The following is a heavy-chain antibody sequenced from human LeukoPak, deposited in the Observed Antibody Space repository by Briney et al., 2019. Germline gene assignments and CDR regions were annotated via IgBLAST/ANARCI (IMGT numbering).Heavy chain of an antibody. Sequence: GGSLRLSCAASGFPFSSYGMHWVRQAPGRGLEWVATIWYDGSNKYYADSVKGRFTISRDNSKNTLYLQMNSLRAEDTAVYYCAKDFSYYDSGGSGPDYWGQGTLVTVSS. D-gene: IGHD3-22*01. V-gene: IGHV3-33*06. J-gene: IGHJ4*02. CDR1: GFPFSSYG. CDR3: AKDFSYYDSGGSGPDY. CDR2: IWYDGSNK.